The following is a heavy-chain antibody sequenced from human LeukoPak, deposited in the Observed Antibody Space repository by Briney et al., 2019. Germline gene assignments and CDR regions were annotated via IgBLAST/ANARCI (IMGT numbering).Heavy chain of an antibody. V-gene: IGHV4-39*01. CDR2: IYYTGST. J-gene: IGHJ4*02. CDR1: GGSISSSSYY. Sequence: KTSETLSLTCTVYGGSISSSSYYWGWIRQPPGKGLEWIGSIYYTGSTYYNPSLKSRVTISVDTSQNQFSLKLSSMTAADTAVYYCARRAHYFDYWGQGTLVTVSS. CDR3: ARRAHYFDY.